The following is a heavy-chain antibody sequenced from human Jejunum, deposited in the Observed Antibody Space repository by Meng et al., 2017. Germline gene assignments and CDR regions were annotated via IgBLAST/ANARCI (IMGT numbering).Heavy chain of an antibody. CDR1: GFAFSRYG. D-gene: IGHD5-24*01. CDR3: ARLDFSDNYRTFDY. J-gene: IGHJ4*02. Sequence: GGSLRLSCTASGFAFSRYGMHWVRQAPGKGLEWVAVIWADGNRKVYADSVKGRFTISRDNFDNTLSFQMNSLRAEDTAMYYCARLDFSDNYRTFDYWGQGTLVTVSS. V-gene: IGHV3-33*01. CDR2: IWADGNRK.